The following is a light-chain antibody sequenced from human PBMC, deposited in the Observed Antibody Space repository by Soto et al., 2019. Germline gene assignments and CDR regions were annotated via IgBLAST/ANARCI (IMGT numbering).Light chain of an antibody. J-gene: IGKJ4*01. V-gene: IGKV1-39*01. CDR3: QQTYSDIS. CDR1: QTISVY. CDR2: GAS. Sequence: DIQMTQSPSSLSASVGDTVIITCRASQTISVYLNWFQQKPGESPRLLIYGASTLHDGVPSRFSGSGSGTDFTLTISGLQPEDFATYHCQQTYSDISFGGGTRV.